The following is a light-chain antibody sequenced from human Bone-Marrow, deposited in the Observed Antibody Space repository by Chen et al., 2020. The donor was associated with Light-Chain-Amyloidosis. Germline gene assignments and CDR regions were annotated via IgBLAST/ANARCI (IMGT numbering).Light chain of an antibody. Sequence: SSVLTQPSSVSVAPGQTATIARGGNNIGSTSVHWYQQTPGQVPLLGVYDDSARPSGIPGRLSGSNSGNTATRAISRGEAGDEADYYSQVWDRSSDRPVFGGGTKLTVL. CDR2: DDS. J-gene: IGLJ3*02. V-gene: IGLV3-21*02. CDR3: QVWDRSSDRPV. CDR1: NIGSTS.